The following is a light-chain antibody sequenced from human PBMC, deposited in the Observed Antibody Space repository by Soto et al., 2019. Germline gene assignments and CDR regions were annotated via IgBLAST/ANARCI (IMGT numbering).Light chain of an antibody. Sequence: QSALTQPASVSGSPGQSITISCTGTSSDVGGYNYVSWYQQHPGTSPKLMIYEVSNRPSGVSNRFSGSKSGNTASLIISGLXAXXXGDXXCSSYTARSTWVFGGGTKLTVL. CDR3: SSYTARSTWV. J-gene: IGLJ3*02. CDR1: SSDVGGYNY. CDR2: EVS. V-gene: IGLV2-14*01.